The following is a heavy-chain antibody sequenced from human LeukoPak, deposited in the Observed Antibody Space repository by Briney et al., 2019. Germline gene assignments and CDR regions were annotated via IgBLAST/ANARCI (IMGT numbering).Heavy chain of an antibody. V-gene: IGHV1-46*01. D-gene: IGHD3-3*01. CDR1: GYTFTSYY. CDR2: INPSGGST. Sequence: ASVKVSCKASGYTFTSYYMHWVRQAPGQGLEWMGIINPSGGSTSYAQKFQGRVTMTGDMSTSTVYMELNSLRSEDTAVYYCARSPYYDFWSGYYNNWFDPWGQGTLVTVSS. CDR3: ARSPYYDFWSGYYNNWFDP. J-gene: IGHJ5*02.